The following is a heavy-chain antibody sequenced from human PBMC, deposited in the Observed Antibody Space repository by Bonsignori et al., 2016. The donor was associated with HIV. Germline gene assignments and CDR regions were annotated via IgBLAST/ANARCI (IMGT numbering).Heavy chain of an antibody. CDR3: LRFHWPRREEDIWFDP. D-gene: IGHD3-9*01. J-gene: IGHJ5*02. CDR2: INHSGST. V-gene: IGHV4-34*06. Sequence: WIRQPPGKGLEWIGEINHSGSTNLNPSLKSRVSMSVDTSKNQFSLKVDSVTAADTAIYYCLRFHWPRREEDIWFDPWGQGTLVTVSS.